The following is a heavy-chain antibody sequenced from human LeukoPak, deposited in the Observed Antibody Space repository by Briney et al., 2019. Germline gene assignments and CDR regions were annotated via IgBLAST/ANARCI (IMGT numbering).Heavy chain of an antibody. CDR1: GGSISSGGYY. J-gene: IGHJ6*03. V-gene: IGHV4-31*03. CDR2: IYYSGRT. CDR3: ARDTPTYYYGSGSRRYYYYYYMDV. Sequence: YPSETLSLTCTVSGGSISSGGYYWSWIRQHPGKGLEWIGYIYYSGRTYYNPSLKSRVTISVDTSKNQFSLKLSSVTAADTAVYYCARDTPTYYYGSGSRRYYYYYYMDVWGKGTTVTVSS. D-gene: IGHD3-10*01.